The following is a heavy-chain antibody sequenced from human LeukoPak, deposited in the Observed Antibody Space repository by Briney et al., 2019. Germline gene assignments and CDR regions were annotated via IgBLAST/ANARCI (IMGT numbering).Heavy chain of an antibody. CDR2: IYYTGST. CDR1: SGSISGYY. Sequence: SETLSLTCTVSSGSISGYYWSWIRQPPGKGLEWIGYIYYTGSTNYNPSLKSRVTISIDMSKNQFSLKLSSVTAADTAVYYCARGVNSGYSDYWGQGNLVTVSS. J-gene: IGHJ4*02. D-gene: IGHD1-26*01. V-gene: IGHV4-59*01. CDR3: ARGVNSGYSDY.